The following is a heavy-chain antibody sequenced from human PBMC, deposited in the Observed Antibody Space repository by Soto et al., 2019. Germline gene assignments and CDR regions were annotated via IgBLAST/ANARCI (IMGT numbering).Heavy chain of an antibody. CDR1: GLNFDDFA. CDR3: AKGRYDFWSQYYFAS. J-gene: IGHJ4*02. Sequence: SLRLSCVGTGLNFDDFAMHWVRQAPGKGLEWVSGITWNSRVLAYADSVKGRFTISRDNARNSLYLQMDSLRDEDTALYYCAKGRYDFWSQYYFASWGQGTLVTVSS. D-gene: IGHD3-3*01. V-gene: IGHV3-9*01. CDR2: ITWNSRVL.